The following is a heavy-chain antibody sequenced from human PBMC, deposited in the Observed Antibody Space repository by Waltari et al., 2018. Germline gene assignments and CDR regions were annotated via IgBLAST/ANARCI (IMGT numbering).Heavy chain of an antibody. Sequence: QVQLQESGPGLVKPSETLSLTCTVSGGSISSYYWSWIRQPPGKGLGWIGYIYYSWSTDSNPSRKSRVTISVDTSKNQFSLKLSSVTAADTAVYYCAGKYSSSSKDYWGQGTLVTVSS. V-gene: IGHV4-59*01. J-gene: IGHJ4*02. CDR3: AGKYSSSSKDY. CDR1: GGSISSYY. CDR2: IYYSWST. D-gene: IGHD6-6*01.